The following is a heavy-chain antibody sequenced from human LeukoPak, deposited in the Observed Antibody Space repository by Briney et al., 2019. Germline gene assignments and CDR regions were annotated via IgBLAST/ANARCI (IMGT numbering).Heavy chain of an antibody. CDR3: AKPRRHIIVVPAADH. J-gene: IGHJ4*02. CDR1: GFTFSSYG. Sequence: GRSLRLSCAASGFTFSSYGMHWVRQAPGKGLEWVAVISYDGSNKYYADSVKGRFTISRDNSKNTLYLQMNSLRAEDTAVYYCAKPRRHIIVVPAADHWGQGTLVTVSS. V-gene: IGHV3-30*18. D-gene: IGHD2-2*01. CDR2: ISYDGSNK.